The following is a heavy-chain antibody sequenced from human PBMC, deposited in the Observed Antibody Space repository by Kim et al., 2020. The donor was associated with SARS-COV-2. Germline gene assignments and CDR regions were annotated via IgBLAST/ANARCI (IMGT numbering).Heavy chain of an antibody. J-gene: IGHJ4*02. D-gene: IGHD6-19*01. CDR3: AKDHPSSGWPTFDS. CDR1: GFTFSRRA. Sequence: GGSLRLSCAASGFTFSRRAMSWVRQVPGKGLEWIASVNNNNNPYYADSVKGRFTVSRDITKDTLYLQLTSLRADDTALYYCAKDHPSSGWPTFDSCGQGT. V-gene: IGHV3-23*05. CDR2: VNNNNNP.